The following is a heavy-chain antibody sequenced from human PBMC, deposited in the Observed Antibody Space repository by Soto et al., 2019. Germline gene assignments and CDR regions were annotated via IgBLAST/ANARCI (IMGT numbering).Heavy chain of an antibody. CDR1: GVSISSGGYY. V-gene: IGHV4-31*03. J-gene: IGHJ3*02. Sequence: QVQLQESGPGLVKPSQTLFLTCTVSGVSISSGGYYRSWIRQHPGKGLEWIGYIYYRGRTYYNPSRKSRVTISVETSKNQFCQKLSSVTAADTAVYYCGRELVVVPAATDAFDIWGQGTMVTVSS. D-gene: IGHD2-2*01. CDR2: IYYRGRT. CDR3: GRELVVVPAATDAFDI.